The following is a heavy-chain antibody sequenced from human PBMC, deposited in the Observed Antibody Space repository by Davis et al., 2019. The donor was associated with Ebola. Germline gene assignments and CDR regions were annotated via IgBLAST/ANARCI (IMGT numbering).Heavy chain of an antibody. CDR3: ARAVGYGIDY. CDR1: GGSISSYY. Sequence: MLSETLSLTCTVSGGSISSYYWSWIRQPPGKGLEWIGYIYYSGSTNYNPSLKSRVTISVDTSKNQFSLKLSSVTAADTAVYYCARAVGYGIDYWGQGTLVTVSS. V-gene: IGHV4-59*01. D-gene: IGHD5-12*01. J-gene: IGHJ4*02. CDR2: IYYSGST.